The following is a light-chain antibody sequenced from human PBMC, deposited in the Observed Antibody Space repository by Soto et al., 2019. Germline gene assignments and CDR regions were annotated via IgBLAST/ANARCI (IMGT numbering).Light chain of an antibody. V-gene: IGKV3-11*01. CDR1: QSVSSY. J-gene: IGKJ3*01. CDR2: DAS. CDR3: QQRSNWPLFT. Sequence: EIVLTQSPATLSLSPGERATLSCRASQSVSSYLAWYQQKPGQAPRLLIYDASNRATGIPARFSGSGSGTDFTLTISSLELEDFEVYYCQQRSNWPLFTFGPGTIVDIK.